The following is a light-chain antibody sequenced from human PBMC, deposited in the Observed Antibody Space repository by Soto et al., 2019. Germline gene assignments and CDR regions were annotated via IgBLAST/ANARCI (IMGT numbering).Light chain of an antibody. CDR2: GAS. CDR1: QSVSSN. CDR3: QQYNNWPPFT. V-gene: IGKV3-15*01. J-gene: IGKJ3*01. Sequence: EIVMTQSPGTLSVSPGERAILSCRASQSVSSNLAWYQQKPGQTPRLLIYGASTRATGIPARFSGSGSGTEFTLTISSLQSEDLAVYYCQQYNNWPPFTFGPGTKVDIK.